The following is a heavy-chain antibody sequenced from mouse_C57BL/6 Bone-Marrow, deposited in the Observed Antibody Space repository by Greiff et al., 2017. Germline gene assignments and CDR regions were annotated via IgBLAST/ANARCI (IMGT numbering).Heavy chain of an antibody. Sequence: EVQVVESGGGLVKPGGSLKLSCAASGFTFSSYAMSWVRQTPEKRLEWVATISDGGSYTYYPDNVKGRFTISRDNAKNNLYLQMSHLKSEDTAMYYCASYYGSSYYAMDYWGQGTSVTVSS. J-gene: IGHJ4*01. D-gene: IGHD1-1*01. V-gene: IGHV5-4*01. CDR3: ASYYGSSYYAMDY. CDR1: GFTFSSYA. CDR2: ISDGGSYT.